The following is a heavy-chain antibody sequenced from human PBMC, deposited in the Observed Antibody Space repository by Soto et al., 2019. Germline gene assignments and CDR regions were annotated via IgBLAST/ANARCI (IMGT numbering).Heavy chain of an antibody. D-gene: IGHD3-16*01. CDR1: GYTFTSYG. CDR2: ISAYNGNT. Sequence: QVQLVQSGAEVKKPGASVKVSCKASGYTFTSYGISWVRQAPGQGLEWMGWISAYNGNTNYAQTLQGRVTTTPDTYTSTAYMELRSLRSYDTAVYYCARDAGVSGELYYWGKGTLVTVSS. CDR3: ARDAGVSGELYY. J-gene: IGHJ4*02. V-gene: IGHV1-18*01.